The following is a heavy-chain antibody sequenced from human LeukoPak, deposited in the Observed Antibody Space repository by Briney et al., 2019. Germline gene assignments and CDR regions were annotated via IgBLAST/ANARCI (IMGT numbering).Heavy chain of an antibody. J-gene: IGHJ4*02. CDR3: ARDRPTVGFNY. Sequence: SQTLSLTCTVSGGSISSGSYHWSWIRQPAGKGLEWIGRIYTSGSTNYNPSLKSRVTISVDTSKNQFSLKLSSVTAADTAVYYCARDRPTVGFNYWGQGTLVTVSS. CDR2: IYTSGST. CDR1: GGSISSGSYH. V-gene: IGHV4-61*02. D-gene: IGHD4-23*01.